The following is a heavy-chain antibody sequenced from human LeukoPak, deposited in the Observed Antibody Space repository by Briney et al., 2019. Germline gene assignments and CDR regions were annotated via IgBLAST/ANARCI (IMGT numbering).Heavy chain of an antibody. Sequence: ASVKVSCKASGYTFTSYYMHWVRQAPGQGLEWMGIINPSGGSTSYAQKFQGRVTMTRDMSTSTVYMELSSLRSDDTAVYYCARVGPGIAAAGTYFDYWGQGTLVTVSS. CDR1: GYTFTSYY. CDR3: ARVGPGIAAAGTYFDY. D-gene: IGHD6-13*01. CDR2: INPSGGST. V-gene: IGHV1-46*01. J-gene: IGHJ4*02.